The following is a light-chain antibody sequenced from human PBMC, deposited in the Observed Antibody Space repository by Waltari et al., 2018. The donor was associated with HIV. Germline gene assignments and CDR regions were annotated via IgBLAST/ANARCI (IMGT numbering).Light chain of an antibody. V-gene: IGKV3-20*01. Sequence: EIVLTQSPGTLSLSPGGRVTLSCRASQSVSSTYLAWYQQKPDQAPRLLIYDASKRATGIPERFSGSGSGTDFTLTISRLEPEDFAVYYCQQYGTSPNTFGQGTKLEIK. J-gene: IGKJ2*01. CDR1: QSVSSTY. CDR3: QQYGTSPNT. CDR2: DAS.